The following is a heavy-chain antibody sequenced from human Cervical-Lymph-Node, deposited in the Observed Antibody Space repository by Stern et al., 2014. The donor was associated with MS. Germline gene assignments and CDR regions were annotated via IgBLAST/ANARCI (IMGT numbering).Heavy chain of an antibody. CDR3: AGPAPLD. Sequence: QVQLVQSGAELKKPGSSVKVSCKASGGSLSTYTITWVRQAPGQGLEWMGRIIPDLNVANYAQKLQGRLTITADKSTSTAYMEMSSLRPDDTAVYYGAGPAPLDWGQGTLVTVSS. CDR2: IIPDLNVA. J-gene: IGHJ4*02. CDR1: GGSLSTYT. V-gene: IGHV1-69*09. D-gene: IGHD1-14*01.